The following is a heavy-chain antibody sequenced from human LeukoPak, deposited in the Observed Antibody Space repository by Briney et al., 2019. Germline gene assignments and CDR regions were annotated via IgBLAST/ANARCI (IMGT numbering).Heavy chain of an antibody. J-gene: IGHJ4*02. CDR1: GGSISSGSSY. V-gene: IGHV4-61*02. CDR2: IYTSGST. CDR3: TRENYFGSYYFDY. Sequence: SETLSLTCTVSGGSISSGSSYWSWIRQPAGKGLEWIGRIYTSGSTNYNPSLKSRATMSVDTSKNQFSLKLSSVTAADTAVYYCTRENYFGSYYFDYWGQGTLVTVSS. D-gene: IGHD3-10*01.